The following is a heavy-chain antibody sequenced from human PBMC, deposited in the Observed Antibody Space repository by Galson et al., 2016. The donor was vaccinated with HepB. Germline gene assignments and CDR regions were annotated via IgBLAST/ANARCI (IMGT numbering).Heavy chain of an antibody. D-gene: IGHD2-21*01. J-gene: IGHJ4*02. Sequence: QSGAEVKKPGESLHISCKGSGYSFSNYWIGWVRQMPGKGLEWMAIIFPGDSNTSYNPSFQGRVTISADKSISTAYLQLRSLKASDTAIYYCARLSGIGPLEDYWGQGTPVTVSS. CDR2: IFPGDSNT. V-gene: IGHV5-51*01. CDR3: ARLSGIGPLEDY. CDR1: GYSFSNYW.